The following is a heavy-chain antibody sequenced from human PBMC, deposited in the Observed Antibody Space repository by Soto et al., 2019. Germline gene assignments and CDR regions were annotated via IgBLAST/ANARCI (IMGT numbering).Heavy chain of an antibody. D-gene: IGHD3-3*01. Sequence: QVQLVESGGGVVQPGRSLRLSCAASGFTFSSYGMHWVRQAPGKGLEWVAVIWYDGSNKYYADSVKGRFTISRDNSKNTLYLQMNRLRAEDMAVYYCASDRSSPDIPIFGYWGQGTLVTVSS. CDR1: GFTFSSYG. CDR2: IWYDGSNK. J-gene: IGHJ4*02. V-gene: IGHV3-33*01. CDR3: ASDRSSPDIPIFGY.